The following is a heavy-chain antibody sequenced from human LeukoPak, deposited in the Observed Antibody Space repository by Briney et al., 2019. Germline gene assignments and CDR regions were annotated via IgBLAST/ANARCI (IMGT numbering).Heavy chain of an antibody. J-gene: IGHJ3*02. V-gene: IGHV4-4*07. CDR1: GGSISSYY. D-gene: IGHD6-25*01. Sequence: SETLSLTCTVSGGSISSYYWSWIRQPAGKGLEWIGRTYTSGSTNYNPSLKSRVTISVDTSKNQFSLKLSSVTAADTAVYYCARDPVSAAVAFDIWGQGTMVTVSS. CDR3: ARDPVSAAVAFDI. CDR2: TYTSGST.